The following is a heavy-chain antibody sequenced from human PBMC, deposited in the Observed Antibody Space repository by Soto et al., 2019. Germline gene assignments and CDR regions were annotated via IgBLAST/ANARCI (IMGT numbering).Heavy chain of an antibody. CDR1: GDSISSYY. V-gene: IGHV4-59*12. Sequence: PSETLSLTCTVSGDSISSYYWSWIRQPPGKGLEWIGYIHYSGSTYYNPSLKSRVTISVDTSKNQFSLKLSSVTDADTAVYYCARDRGRYFDYWGQGTLVTVSS. CDR2: IHYSGST. D-gene: IGHD3-10*01. J-gene: IGHJ4*02. CDR3: ARDRGRYFDY.